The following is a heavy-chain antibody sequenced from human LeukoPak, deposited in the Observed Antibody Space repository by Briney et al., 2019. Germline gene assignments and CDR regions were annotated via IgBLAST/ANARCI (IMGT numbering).Heavy chain of an antibody. CDR2: INPSSGST. D-gene: IGHD3-22*01. V-gene: IGHV1-46*01. Sequence: GASVKVSCKASGYTLTSYYMHWVRQAPGQGLEWVGIINPSSGSTSYAQKFQGRVTMTSDTSTSTVYMELSSLRSDDTAVYYCAKIQNYYDSSGYYNYYLDYWGQGTLVTVSS. CDR1: GYTLTSYY. J-gene: IGHJ4*02. CDR3: AKIQNYYDSSGYYNYYLDY.